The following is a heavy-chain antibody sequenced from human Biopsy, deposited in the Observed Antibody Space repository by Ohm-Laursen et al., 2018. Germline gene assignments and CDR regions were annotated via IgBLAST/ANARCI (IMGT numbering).Heavy chain of an antibody. Sequence: ASVKVSCKTSGYTFTGYFLHWVRQVPGQGLEWTGWINPNSGTTKIAENFQGSVTMTRDTSITTAYLDLTRLTSDDTAVYFCAKGQDLTAGAEYFQYWGQGALITVSS. CDR2: INPNSGTT. V-gene: IGHV1-2*04. J-gene: IGHJ1*01. CDR3: AKGQDLTAGAEYFQY. D-gene: IGHD3-9*01. CDR1: GYTFTGYF.